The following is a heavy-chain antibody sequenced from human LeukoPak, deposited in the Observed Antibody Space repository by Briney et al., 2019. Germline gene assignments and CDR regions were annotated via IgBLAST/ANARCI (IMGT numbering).Heavy chain of an antibody. CDR2: INPNSGGT. J-gene: IGHJ5*02. CDR3: ARDLGDIVVVPAAIWFDP. V-gene: IGHV1-2*02. D-gene: IGHD2-2*01. Sequence: ASVKVSCKASGYSFTGYYMHWVRQAPGQGLEWMGWINPNSGGTNYAQKFQGRVTMTRDTSISTAYMELSRLRSDDTAVYYCARDLGDIVVVPAAIWFDPWGRGTLVTVSS. CDR1: GYSFTGYY.